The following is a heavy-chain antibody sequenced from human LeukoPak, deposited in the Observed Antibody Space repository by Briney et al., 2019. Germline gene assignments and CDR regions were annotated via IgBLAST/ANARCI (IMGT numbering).Heavy chain of an antibody. Sequence: GGSLRLSCAASGFTFSSYAMHWVRQAPGKGLEYVSAISSNGGSTYYANSVKGRFTISRDNSKNTLYLQMNSLRAEDTAVYYCAKDAYYYDSSGCAFDIWGQGTMVTVSS. CDR3: AKDAYYYDSSGCAFDI. D-gene: IGHD3-22*01. CDR1: GFTFSSYA. CDR2: ISSNGGST. J-gene: IGHJ3*02. V-gene: IGHV3-64*01.